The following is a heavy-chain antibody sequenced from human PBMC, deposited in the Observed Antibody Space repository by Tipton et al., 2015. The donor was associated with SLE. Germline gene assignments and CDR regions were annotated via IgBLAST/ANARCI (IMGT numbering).Heavy chain of an antibody. Sequence: GLVKPSETLSLTCTVSGGSMSTYYWSWIRLPPGKGLEWIGYIYYSGGTSYNPSLNSRATISVDTSRNQFSLKLTSVTAADSAVYYCARYSLTNWHLDLWGRGTLVTVSS. CDR2: IYYSGGT. CDR3: ARYSLTNWHLDL. V-gene: IGHV4-59*01. D-gene: IGHD2-15*01. CDR1: GGSMSTYY. J-gene: IGHJ2*01.